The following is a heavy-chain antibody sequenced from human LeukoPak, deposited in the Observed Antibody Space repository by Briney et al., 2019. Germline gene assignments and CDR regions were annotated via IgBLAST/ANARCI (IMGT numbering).Heavy chain of an antibody. Sequence: RASVKVSCTASGYTFTSYGISWVRQAPGQGLEWMGWISAYNGNTNYAQTLQGRVTMTTDTSTSTPYMELRSLRSDDTAVYYCARRIVGATRVYDYWGQGTLVTVSS. CDR1: GYTFTSYG. D-gene: IGHD1-26*01. V-gene: IGHV1-18*01. J-gene: IGHJ4*02. CDR2: ISAYNGNT. CDR3: ARRIVGATRVYDY.